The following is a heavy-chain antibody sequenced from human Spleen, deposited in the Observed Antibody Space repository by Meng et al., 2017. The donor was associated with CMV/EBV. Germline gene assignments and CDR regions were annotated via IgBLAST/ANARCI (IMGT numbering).Heavy chain of an antibody. J-gene: IGHJ4*02. CDR3: TRRPLGSTRPFDF. Sequence: CKTAGYTISSYGIPWVRQEPGQGREWMGWITTYNGNVNYAHKFQDRVTLTTDTSTTTAYMELRSLRSDDTAVYYCTRRPLGSTRPFDFWGQGTLVTVSS. CDR2: ITTYNGNV. V-gene: IGHV1-18*01. D-gene: IGHD1-26*01. CDR1: GYTISSYG.